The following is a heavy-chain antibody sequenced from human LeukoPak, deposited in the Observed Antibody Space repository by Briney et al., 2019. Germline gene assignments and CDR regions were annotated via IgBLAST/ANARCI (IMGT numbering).Heavy chain of an antibody. Sequence: SQTLSLTCAISGDSVSSNSVTWNWIRQSPSRGLEWLGRTYYRSEWYNEYAVAVKSRITINPDTSKNQFSLQLNSVTPEDTAMYYCARVGGGYYYGMDVWGQGTTVTVSS. D-gene: IGHD3-16*01. J-gene: IGHJ6*02. CDR1: GDSVSSNSVT. CDR3: ARVGGGYYYGMDV. CDR2: TYYRSEWYN. V-gene: IGHV6-1*01.